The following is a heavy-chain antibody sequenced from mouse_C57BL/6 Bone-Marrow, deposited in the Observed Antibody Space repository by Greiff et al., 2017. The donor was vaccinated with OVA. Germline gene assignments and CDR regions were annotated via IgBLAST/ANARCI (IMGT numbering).Heavy chain of an antibody. Sequence: QVQLQQSGAELVRPGTSVKLSCKASGYTFTSYWMHWVKQRPGQGLEWIGVIDPSDSYTNYNQKFKGKATLTVDTSSSTAYMQLSSLTSEDSAVYYCARWAWDGNGCDAMDYWGQGTSVTVSS. CDR2: IDPSDSYT. CDR3: ARWAWDGNGCDAMDY. V-gene: IGHV1-59*01. CDR1: GYTFTSYW. J-gene: IGHJ4*01. D-gene: IGHD1-1*01.